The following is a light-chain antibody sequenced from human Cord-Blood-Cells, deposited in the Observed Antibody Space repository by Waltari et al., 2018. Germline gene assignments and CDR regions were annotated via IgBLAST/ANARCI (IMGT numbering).Light chain of an antibody. J-gene: IGKJ4*01. CDR1: QSVSSY. Sequence: VLTQSPATLSLSPGERATLSCRASQSVSSYLAWYQQKPGQAPRLRIYDASNRATGIPARFSGSGSGTDFTLTISSLEPEDFAVYYCQPRSNWPLTFGGGTKVEIK. CDR2: DAS. CDR3: QPRSNWPLT. V-gene: IGKV3-11*01.